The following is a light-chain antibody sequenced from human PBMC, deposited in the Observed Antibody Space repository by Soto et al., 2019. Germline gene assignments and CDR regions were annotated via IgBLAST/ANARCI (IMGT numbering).Light chain of an antibody. Sequence: NHLTQSPSSLFSSFVGERTITCRASQGIDNYLAWYQQRPGKVPQLLIYETSILQSGVSSRFSGSGSGTDFTLTISSLQAEDFATYYCLQTRSYPSTFGGGTKVDIK. CDR2: ETS. CDR3: LQTRSYPST. J-gene: IGKJ4*01. CDR1: QGIDNY. V-gene: IGKV1-17*01.